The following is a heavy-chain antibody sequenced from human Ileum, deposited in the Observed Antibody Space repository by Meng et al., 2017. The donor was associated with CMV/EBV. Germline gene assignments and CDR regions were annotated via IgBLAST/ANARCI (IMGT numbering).Heavy chain of an antibody. V-gene: IGHV4-59*01. CDR3: ARDSYHYGSSTYNWFDP. Sequence: SETLSLTCTVSGDSITTYWWSWLRQSPGKGLEWIGYIYHSGTNTYNPSLRSRVSMSVDTSNNQFSLKLTSVTAADTAVYFCARDSYHYGSSTYNWFDPWGPGTLVTVSS. CDR2: IYHSGTN. D-gene: IGHD3-10*01. CDR1: GDSITTYW. J-gene: IGHJ5*02.